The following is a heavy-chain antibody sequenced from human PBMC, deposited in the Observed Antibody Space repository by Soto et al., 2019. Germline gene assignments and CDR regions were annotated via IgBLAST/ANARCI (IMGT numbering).Heavy chain of an antibody. Sequence: EVRLVESEGGLVQPGGSLSLSCAASGFTFSYYWMHWVRQAPGQGLLWVSRIHSDGSSTTYADSVKGRFTISRDNAKNTVSLQMNSLRVEYTGVYFCARGDRGAFDLWDQGTMVTVSS. CDR3: ARGDRGAFDL. CDR1: GFTFSYYW. J-gene: IGHJ3*01. CDR2: IHSDGSST. D-gene: IGHD2-21*02. V-gene: IGHV3-74*01.